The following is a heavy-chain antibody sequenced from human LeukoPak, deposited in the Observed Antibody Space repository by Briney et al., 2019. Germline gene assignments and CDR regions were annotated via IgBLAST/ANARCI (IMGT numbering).Heavy chain of an antibody. CDR3: AKDLGDGYNMGFDT. CDR2: ISYDGSNK. D-gene: IGHD5-24*01. Sequence: GGSLRLSCAASGFTFSSYGMHWVRQAPGKGLEWVAVISYDGSNKYYADSVKGQFTISRDNSKNTLYLQMSSLRAEDTAVYYCAKDLGDGYNMGFDTWGQGTLVTVSS. J-gene: IGHJ5*02. CDR1: GFTFSSYG. V-gene: IGHV3-30*18.